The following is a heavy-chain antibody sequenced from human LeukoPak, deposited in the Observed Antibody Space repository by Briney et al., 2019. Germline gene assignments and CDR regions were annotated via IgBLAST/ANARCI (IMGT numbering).Heavy chain of an antibody. CDR3: AKGHYPDVSCGGDCYYSG. CDR1: GFTFNAYA. J-gene: IGHJ4*02. CDR2: ICAGGGNT. Sequence: GGSLRLSCAASGFTFNAYAMTWVRQAPGKGLEWVSAICAGGGNTYYADSVKGRFTISRDNSKNTLYLQTYSLRAEETAVYYCAKGHYPDVSCGGDCYYSGWGQGTLVTVSS. V-gene: IGHV3-23*01. D-gene: IGHD2-21*02.